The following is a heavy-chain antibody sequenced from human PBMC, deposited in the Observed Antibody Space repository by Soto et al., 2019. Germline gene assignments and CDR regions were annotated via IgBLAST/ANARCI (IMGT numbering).Heavy chain of an antibody. D-gene: IGHD1-1*01. CDR1: RFTVSDYE. Sequence: EVQLVESGGGLVQPGGSLRLSCTASRFTVSDYEMHWVRLTPEKGLEWVSSIDRSGTATYYADSVKGRFTFSRDSAKNSLYLQMNSLSVEDTAVYYCSRGWVDGVHFDNWGQGTLVTVSS. CDR3: SRGWVDGVHFDN. J-gene: IGHJ4*02. CDR2: IDRSGTAT. V-gene: IGHV3-48*03.